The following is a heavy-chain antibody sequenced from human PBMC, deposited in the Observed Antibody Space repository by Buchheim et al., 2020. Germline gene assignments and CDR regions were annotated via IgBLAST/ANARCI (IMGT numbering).Heavy chain of an antibody. V-gene: IGHV3-33*01. D-gene: IGHD6-6*01. J-gene: IGHJ5*02. CDR3: ARDGSIAARRGWFDP. CDR2: IWYDGSNK. Sequence: QVQLVESGGGVVQPGRSLRLSCAASGFTFSSYGMHWVRQAPGKGLEWVAVIWYDGSNKYYADSVKGRFTISRDNSKNTLYLQMNNLRAEDTAVYYCARDGSIAARRGWFDPWGQGTL. CDR1: GFTFSSYG.